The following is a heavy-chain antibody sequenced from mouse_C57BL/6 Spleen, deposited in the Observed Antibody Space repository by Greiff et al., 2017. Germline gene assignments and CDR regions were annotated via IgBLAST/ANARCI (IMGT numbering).Heavy chain of an antibody. CDR1: GYTFTSYW. Sequence: QVQLQQPGAELVKPGASVKLSCKASGYTFTSYWMQWVKQRPGQGLEWIGELDPSDSYTNYNQKFKGKATLTVDTSSSTAYMQVSSLTSEDSAVYYCARKGGYGGYAMDYWGQGTSVTVSS. V-gene: IGHV1-50*01. J-gene: IGHJ4*01. CDR2: LDPSDSYT. D-gene: IGHD1-1*01. CDR3: ARKGGYGGYAMDY.